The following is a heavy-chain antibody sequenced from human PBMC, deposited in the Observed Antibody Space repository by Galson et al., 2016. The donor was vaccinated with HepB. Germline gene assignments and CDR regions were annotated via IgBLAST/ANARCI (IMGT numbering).Heavy chain of an antibody. Sequence: TLSLTCSVSGGSISSGGYYWSWIRQHPGKGLEWIGYIYYSGGTHYNPSLTSRATISVDMSKNQFSLYLSSVTAADTAVYYCARGSGSYYPYYYFGMDIWGQGTTVTVSS. CDR3: ARGSGSYYPYYYFGMDI. J-gene: IGHJ6*02. V-gene: IGHV4-31*03. D-gene: IGHD3-10*01. CDR1: GGSISSGGYY. CDR2: IYYSGGT.